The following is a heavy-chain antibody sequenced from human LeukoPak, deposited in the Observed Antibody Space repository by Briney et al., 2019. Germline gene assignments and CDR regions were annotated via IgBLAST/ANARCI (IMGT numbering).Heavy chain of an antibody. J-gene: IGHJ6*03. CDR1: GGSFSGYY. D-gene: IGHD6-13*01. CDR2: INHSGST. CDR3: ARLRQYSSSWYSPHYYYYYMDV. V-gene: IGHV4-34*01. Sequence: PSETLSLTCAVYGGSFSGYYWSWIRQPPGKGLEWIGEINHSGSTNYNPSLKSRVTISVDTSKNQFSLKLSSVTAADTAVYYCARLRQYSSSWYSPHYYYYYMDVWGKGTTVTISS.